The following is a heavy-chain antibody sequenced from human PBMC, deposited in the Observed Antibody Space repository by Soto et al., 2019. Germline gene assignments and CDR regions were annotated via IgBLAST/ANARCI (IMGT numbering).Heavy chain of an antibody. V-gene: IGHV4-59*01. CDR1: GGPSPNYY. J-gene: IGHJ4*03. CDR2: IYHSRSA. CDR3: ARALPVYDAFWNDYSAALHY. D-gene: IGHD1-1*01. Sequence: LTCAAAGGPSPNYYLAWIRQPPRKGLEWIGDIYHSRSAQYNSSLRSRVTISEDTSKNQVSLEVRLVSAADTAVYYCARALPVYDAFWNDYSAALHYWAHGILAT.